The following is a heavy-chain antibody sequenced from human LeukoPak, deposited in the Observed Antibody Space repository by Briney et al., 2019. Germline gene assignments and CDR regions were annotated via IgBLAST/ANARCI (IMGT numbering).Heavy chain of an antibody. D-gene: IGHD3-9*01. CDR2: INSDGSST. Sequence: PGGSLRLSCAASGFTFSSYWMHWVRQAPGKGLVWVSRINSDGSSTSYADSVKGRFTISRDNAKNTLYLQMNSLRAEDTAVYYCAREKELRYFDRPFDYWGQGTLVTVSS. CDR3: AREKELRYFDRPFDY. J-gene: IGHJ4*02. V-gene: IGHV3-74*01. CDR1: GFTFSSYW.